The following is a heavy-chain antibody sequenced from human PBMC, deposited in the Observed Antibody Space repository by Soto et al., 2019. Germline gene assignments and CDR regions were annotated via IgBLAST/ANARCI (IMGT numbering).Heavy chain of an antibody. V-gene: IGHV3-33*01. CDR3: VRGDNWNDEASDY. CDR1: RFMFSNHG. J-gene: IGHJ4*02. D-gene: IGHD1-1*01. CDR2: IWSDGNNR. Sequence: QVQLVESGGGVVQPGRSLRLYCAASRFMFSNHGMHWVRQAPGKGLEWVAVIWSDGNNRYYADSVKGRFTISRDNSKNTLYLQMNSLRAEDTALYYCVRGDNWNDEASDYWGQGTLVTVSS.